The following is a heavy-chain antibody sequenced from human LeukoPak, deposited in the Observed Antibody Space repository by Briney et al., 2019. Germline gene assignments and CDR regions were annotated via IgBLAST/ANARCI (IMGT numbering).Heavy chain of an antibody. CDR3: AKRGVVIRVILVGFHKEAYYFDS. J-gene: IGHJ4*02. V-gene: IGHV3-23*01. Sequence: GRSLMLSCTVSGITLSNYGMSWVRQAPGKGLAWVAGISDSGGGTKYADSVKGRFTISRDNRKNTLYMQMNSLRAEDTAVYFCAKRGVVIRVILVGFHKEAYYFDSGGQGALVTVSS. CDR1: GITLSNYG. CDR2: ISDSGGGT. D-gene: IGHD3-22*01.